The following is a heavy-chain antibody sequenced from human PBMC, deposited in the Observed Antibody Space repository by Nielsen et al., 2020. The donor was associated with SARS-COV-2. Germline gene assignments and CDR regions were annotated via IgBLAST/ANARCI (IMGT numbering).Heavy chain of an antibody. CDR3: AKATVRLERGAGINY. CDR2: IRYDGSNK. D-gene: IGHD1-1*01. V-gene: IGHV3-30*02. Sequence: GGSLRLSCAASGFTFSSYGMHWVRQAPGKGLEWVAFIRYDGSNKYYPDSVKGRFTISRDNSKNTLYLQMNSLRAEDTAVYYCAKATVRLERGAGINYWGQGTLVTVSS. J-gene: IGHJ4*02. CDR1: GFTFSSYG.